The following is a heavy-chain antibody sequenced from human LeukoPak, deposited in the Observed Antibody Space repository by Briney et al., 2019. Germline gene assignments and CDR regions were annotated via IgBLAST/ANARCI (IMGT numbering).Heavy chain of an antibody. J-gene: IGHJ6*03. Sequence: SETLSLPCTLSVGSISSSSYYCGWIRQPPGKGLEWFGRIYCSGSIYYNPSLTGRHTICVDTSKNPFSLKLSSVTAADTAVYYCASPGYSYGYDYGDRLYPGSYYYMDVWGKGTTVTVSS. D-gene: IGHD5-18*01. CDR3: ASPGYSYGYDYGDRLYPGSYYYMDV. CDR1: VGSISSSSYY. V-gene: IGHV4-39*01. CDR2: IYCSGSI.